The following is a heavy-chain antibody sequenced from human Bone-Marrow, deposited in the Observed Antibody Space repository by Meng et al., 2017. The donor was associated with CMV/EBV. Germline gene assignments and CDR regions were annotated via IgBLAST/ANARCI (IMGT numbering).Heavy chain of an antibody. CDR3: ARDLYSADIVVVPAAMPRPVDY. V-gene: IGHV1-46*01. J-gene: IGHJ4*02. CDR1: GYTFTSYY. D-gene: IGHD2-2*01. CDR2: INPSGGST. Sequence: SVKVSCKASGYTFTSYYMHWVRQAPGQGLEWMGIINPSGGSTSYAQKFQGRVTMTRDTSTSTVYMELSSLRSEDTAVYYCARDLYSADIVVVPAAMPRPVDYWGQGTLVTVSS.